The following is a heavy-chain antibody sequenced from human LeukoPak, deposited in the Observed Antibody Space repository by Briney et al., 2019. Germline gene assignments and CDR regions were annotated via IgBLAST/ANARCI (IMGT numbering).Heavy chain of an antibody. CDR1: GFTFSSYT. Sequence: PGGSLRLSCAASGFTFSSYTMNWVRQPPGKGLEWVSNIGTSSTTRYYADSVKGRLTISRDNAKNSLYLQMNSLRADDTAVYYCTREEAYNYHSSGYYDYWGQGAMVTVSS. CDR2: IGTSSTTR. V-gene: IGHV3-48*01. J-gene: IGHJ4*02. CDR3: TREEAYNYHSSGYYDY. D-gene: IGHD3-22*01.